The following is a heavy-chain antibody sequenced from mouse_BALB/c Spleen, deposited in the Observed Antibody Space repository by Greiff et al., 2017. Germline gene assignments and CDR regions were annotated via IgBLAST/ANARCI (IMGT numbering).Heavy chain of an antibody. CDR3: ASSLYGSSYVDYAMDY. CDR2: ISSGGSYT. D-gene: IGHD1-1*01. Sequence: EVQRVESGGGLVKPGGSLKLSCAASGFTFSSYAMSWVRQSPEKRLEWVAEISSGGSYTYYPDTVTGRFTISRDNAKNTLYLEMSSLRSEDTAMYYCASSLYGSSYVDYAMDYWGQGTSVTVSS. CDR1: GFTFSSYA. J-gene: IGHJ4*01. V-gene: IGHV5-9-4*01.